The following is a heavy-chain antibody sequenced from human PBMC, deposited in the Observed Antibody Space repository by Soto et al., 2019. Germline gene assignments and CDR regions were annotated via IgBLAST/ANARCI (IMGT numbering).Heavy chain of an antibody. CDR1: GFSVTTNGVA. Sequence: QITLKESGPTLVKPTQTLTLTCTVSGFSVTTNGVAVGWIRQPPGKALEWLALIYWDDDRRYSPSLEAGLTIRKDTSRNQVVLTMTNMDPVDTGTYFCAQQNQTAYRLFDYWGRGSQVTVSS. J-gene: IGHJ4*02. D-gene: IGHD2-21*02. V-gene: IGHV2-5*02. CDR3: AQQNQTAYRLFDY. CDR2: IYWDDDR.